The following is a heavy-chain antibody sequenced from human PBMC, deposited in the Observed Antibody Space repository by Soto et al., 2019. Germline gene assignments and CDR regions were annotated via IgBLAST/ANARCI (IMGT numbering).Heavy chain of an antibody. D-gene: IGHD1-26*01. J-gene: IGHJ4*02. Sequence: QVQLVQSGAEVKKPGASVKVSCKASGYTFTSYGISWVRQAPGQGLEWMGWISAYNGNTNYAQKLQGRDTMTTDTSTSTAYMELRSLRSDDTAVYYCARDQALLGWELLPFDYWGQGTLVTVSS. CDR2: ISAYNGNT. V-gene: IGHV1-18*01. CDR3: ARDQALLGWELLPFDY. CDR1: GYTFTSYG.